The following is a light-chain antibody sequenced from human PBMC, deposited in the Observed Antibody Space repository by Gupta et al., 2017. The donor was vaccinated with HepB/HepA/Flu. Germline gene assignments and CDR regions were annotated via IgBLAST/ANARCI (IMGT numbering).Light chain of an antibody. CDR1: SLRSYY. CDR3: NSRDSSGNHLGV. J-gene: IGLJ2*01. CDR2: GKN. Sequence: SELTQDPAVSVALGQTVRITCQGDSLRSYYASWYQQKPGQAPVLVIYGKNNRPSGIPDRFSGSSSGNTASLTITGAQAEDEADYYCNSRDSSGNHLGVFGGGTKLTVL. V-gene: IGLV3-19*01.